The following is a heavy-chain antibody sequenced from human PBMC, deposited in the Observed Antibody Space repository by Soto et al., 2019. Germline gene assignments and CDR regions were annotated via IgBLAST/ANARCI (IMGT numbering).Heavy chain of an antibody. CDR1: GYTFTSYY. J-gene: IGHJ6*03. D-gene: IGHD6-13*01. CDR2: INPSGGST. V-gene: IGHV1-46*03. Sequence: ASVKVSCKASGYTFTSYYMHWVRQAPGQGLELMGIINPSGGSTSYAQKFQGRVTMTRDTSTSTVYMELSSLRSEDTAVYYCARGGSFSSWYEGTGYYYMDVWGKGTTVTVSS. CDR3: ARGGSFSSWYEGTGYYYMDV.